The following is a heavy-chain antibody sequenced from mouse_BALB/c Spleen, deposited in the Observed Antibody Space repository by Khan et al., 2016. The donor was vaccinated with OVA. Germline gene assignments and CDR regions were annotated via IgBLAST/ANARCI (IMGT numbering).Heavy chain of an antibody. CDR2: INPSTDYT. J-gene: IGHJ3*01. CDR3: TNHGSSSAWFTY. CDR1: GYTFTSYW. Sequence: VQLQASGAELAKPGASVKMSCKASGYTFTSYWMHWVKQRPGQGLEWIGYINPSTDYTEYNQKFKDKATLTADKSSSTAYMQLTSLTSEDSAVYYCTNHGSSSAWFTYWGQGTLVTVSA. D-gene: IGHD1-1*01. V-gene: IGHV1-7*01.